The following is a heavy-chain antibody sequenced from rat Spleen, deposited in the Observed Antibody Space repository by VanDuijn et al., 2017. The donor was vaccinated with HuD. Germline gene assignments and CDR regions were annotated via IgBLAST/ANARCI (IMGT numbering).Heavy chain of an antibody. CDR2: IWGNGNA. Sequence: QVQLKESGPGLVQPSQTLSLTCTVSGFSLSNYGLIWVRQPPGKGLEWMGVIWGNGNANYNSPLKSRLSISRDTSKSQVYLEMTRLQTEDTGTYYCARADISAIYTDGIWGQGVMVTVSS. CDR1: GFSLSNYG. CDR3: ARADISAIYTDGI. D-gene: IGHD1-2*01. J-gene: IGHJ2*01. V-gene: IGHV2-13*01.